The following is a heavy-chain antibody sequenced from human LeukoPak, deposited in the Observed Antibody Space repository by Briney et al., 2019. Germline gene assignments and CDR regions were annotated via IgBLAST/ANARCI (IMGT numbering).Heavy chain of an antibody. CDR1: GFTFSSYA. CDR3: AKGRRYYDSSGSYYFDY. CDR2: ISGSGGST. D-gene: IGHD3-22*01. J-gene: IGHJ4*02. Sequence: HPGGSLRLSCAASGFTFSSYAMSWVRQAPGKGLEWVSAISGSGGSTYYADSVKGRFTISRDNSKNTLYLQMNSLRAEDTAVYYCAKGRRYYDSSGSYYFDYWGQGTLVTVSS. V-gene: IGHV3-23*01.